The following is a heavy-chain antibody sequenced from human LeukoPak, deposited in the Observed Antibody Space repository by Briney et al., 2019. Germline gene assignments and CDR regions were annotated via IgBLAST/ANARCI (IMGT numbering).Heavy chain of an antibody. V-gene: IGHV4-59*01. Sequence: SETLSLTXTVSGGSISSYYWSWIRQPPGKGLEWIGYIYYSGSTNYNPSLKSRVTISVDTSKNQFSLKLSSVTAADTAVYYCARGSGGYDDFDYWGQGTLVTVSS. CDR2: IYYSGST. D-gene: IGHD5-12*01. CDR3: ARGSGGYDDFDY. J-gene: IGHJ4*02. CDR1: GGSISSYY.